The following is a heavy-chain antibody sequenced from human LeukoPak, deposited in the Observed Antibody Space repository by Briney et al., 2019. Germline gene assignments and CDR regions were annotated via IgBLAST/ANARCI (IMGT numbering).Heavy chain of an antibody. D-gene: IGHD2-2*01. V-gene: IGHV3-30-3*01. CDR2: ISYDETNK. CDR1: AFTFSSYA. J-gene: IGHJ6*02. CDR3: ARDYCSRTSCLGMDV. Sequence: PGRSLRLSCAASAFTFSSYAMYWVRQAPGKGLEWVAAISYDETNKFYADSVKGRFTISRDNSKKTLFLQMNSLRAEDTALYYCARDYCSRTSCLGMDVWGRGTTVTVSS.